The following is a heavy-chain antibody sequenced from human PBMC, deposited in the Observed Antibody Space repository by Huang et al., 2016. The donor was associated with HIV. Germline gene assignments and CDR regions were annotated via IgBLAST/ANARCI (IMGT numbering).Heavy chain of an antibody. CDR1: DGSISSSSYY. J-gene: IGHJ4*02. D-gene: IGHD3-10*01. Sequence: QLQLQESGPGLVKPSETLSLTCTVSDGSISSSSYYWGWIRQRPGKGLEWIATFFYDGNTYYTPSLKSRVTISVDTSKNHFSLNLSSVTAADTAVYYCAAMVRGVISYFDYWGQGTLVTVSS. CDR3: AAMVRGVISYFDY. CDR2: FFYDGNT. V-gene: IGHV4-39*01.